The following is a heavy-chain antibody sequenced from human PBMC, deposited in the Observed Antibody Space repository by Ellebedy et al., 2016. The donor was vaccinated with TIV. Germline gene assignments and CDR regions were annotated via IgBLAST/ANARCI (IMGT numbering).Heavy chain of an antibody. J-gene: IGHJ4*02. CDR1: GFTFSRYS. CDR2: TRSTGSDQ. CDR3: ARGWSTPDS. V-gene: IGHV3-21*01. D-gene: IGHD2-15*01. Sequence: PGGSLRLSCAVSGFTFSRYSMHWVRQPPGKGLEWVSSTRSTGSDQYYAESARGRFTISRDNAQNSLFLQMNSRRAEDTAVYYCARGWSTPDSWGQGTLVIVSS.